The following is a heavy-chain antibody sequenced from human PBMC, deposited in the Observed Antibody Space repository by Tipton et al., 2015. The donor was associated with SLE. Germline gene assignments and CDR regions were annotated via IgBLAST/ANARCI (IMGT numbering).Heavy chain of an antibody. V-gene: IGHV4-39*07. CDR2: IFYSGTT. CDR3: ARDRDYGGSNWYDYYYGIDV. J-gene: IGHJ6*02. D-gene: IGHD1-26*01. Sequence: TLSLTCTVSGGSISTSYHWGWIRQPPGKGLEWIGCIFYSGTTYYNPSLKSRVTISVDTSKSQFSVKLTSVTAADTAVYYCARDRDYGGSNWYDYYYGIDVWGQGTTVTVSS. CDR1: GGSISTSYH.